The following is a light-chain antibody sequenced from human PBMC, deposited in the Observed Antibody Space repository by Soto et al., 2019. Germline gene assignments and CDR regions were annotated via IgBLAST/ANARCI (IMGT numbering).Light chain of an antibody. CDR1: QTIGSW. J-gene: IGKJ1*01. CDR2: KAS. Sequence: DIQMTQSPSTLSASVGDRVTITCRASQTIGSWLAWYQQKPGRAPKLLINKASSLESGVPSRFSGSGAGTEFTLTISSLQLDDFATYFCQHYNNYWGTFGQGTKVEIK. CDR3: QHYNNYWGT. V-gene: IGKV1-5*03.